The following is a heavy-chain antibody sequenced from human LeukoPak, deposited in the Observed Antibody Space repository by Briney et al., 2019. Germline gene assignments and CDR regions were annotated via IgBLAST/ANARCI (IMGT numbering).Heavy chain of an antibody. V-gene: IGHV4-59*08. CDR3: ARVTCGGDCRAHYYYNYTAV. D-gene: IGHD2-21*02. CDR1: GGSISSYY. J-gene: IGHJ6*03. Sequence: SETLSLTCTVSGGSISSYYWSWIRQPPGKGLEGIGYIYYSGSTNYNPSLKSRVTMSVDTSKNQFSLKLSSVTAADTAVYYCARVTCGGDCRAHYYYNYTAVWGKGTTVTISS. CDR2: IYYSGST.